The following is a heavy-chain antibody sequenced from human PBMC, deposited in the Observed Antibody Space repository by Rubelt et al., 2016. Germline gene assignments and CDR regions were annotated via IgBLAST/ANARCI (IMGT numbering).Heavy chain of an antibody. CDR3: ARDWGDDSTGYYGMDV. Sequence: QPGGSLRLSCAASGFTVSSHYMSWVRQAPGKGLEWVSVIYSGGSTLNADSVKGRFTISRDISKNTLYLQMNSLRADDTALYYCARDWGDDSTGYYGMDVWGQGTIVTVSS. J-gene: IGHJ6*02. CDR2: IYSGGST. CDR1: GFTVSSHY. V-gene: IGHV3-53*01. D-gene: IGHD3-22*01.